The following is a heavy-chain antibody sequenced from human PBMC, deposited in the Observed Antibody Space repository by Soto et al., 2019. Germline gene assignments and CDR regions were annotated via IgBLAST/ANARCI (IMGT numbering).Heavy chain of an antibody. J-gene: IGHJ5*02. CDR1: VFTFSDYF. Sequence: GWSLRLSCASSVFTFSDYFMSWIRQAAGKGLEWVSFISGSSDNIKYADSVKGRFTISRDNAKNSLYLQMNSLRAEDTAVYYCVRDSARIVVVPRVDGDNWLDPWGQGTLVTSPQ. CDR3: VRDSARIVVVPRVDGDNWLDP. V-gene: IGHV3-11*06. D-gene: IGHD2-2*01. CDR2: ISGSSDNI.